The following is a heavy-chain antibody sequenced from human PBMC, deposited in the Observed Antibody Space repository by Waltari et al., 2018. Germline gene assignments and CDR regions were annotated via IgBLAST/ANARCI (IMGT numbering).Heavy chain of an antibody. CDR1: GGTFSSYA. Sequence: QVQLVQSGAEVKKPGSSVKVSCKASGGTFSSYAISWVRQAPGQGLEWMGRIIPIFGTANYAQKFQGRVTITADKSTSTAYMELSSLRSEDTAVYYCARDRLELLVYYYYGMDVWGQGTTVTVSS. J-gene: IGHJ6*02. CDR2: IIPIFGTA. D-gene: IGHD1-7*01. V-gene: IGHV1-69*08. CDR3: ARDRLELLVYYYYGMDV.